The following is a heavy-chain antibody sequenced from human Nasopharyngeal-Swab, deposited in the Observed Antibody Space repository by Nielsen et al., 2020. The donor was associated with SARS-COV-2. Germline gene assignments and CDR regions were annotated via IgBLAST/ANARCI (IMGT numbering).Heavy chain of an antibody. Sequence: GGSLRLSCAASGLTFSNYVMNWVRQAPGKGLEWVSATTNSGGSTYYADSVKGRFTISRDNSKNTLFLQMNSLRAEDTAVYYCAKDKARSTFDYWGQGTLVTVSS. D-gene: IGHD2-2*01. V-gene: IGHV3-23*01. CDR3: AKDKARSTFDY. CDR1: GLTFSNYV. J-gene: IGHJ4*02. CDR2: TTNSGGST.